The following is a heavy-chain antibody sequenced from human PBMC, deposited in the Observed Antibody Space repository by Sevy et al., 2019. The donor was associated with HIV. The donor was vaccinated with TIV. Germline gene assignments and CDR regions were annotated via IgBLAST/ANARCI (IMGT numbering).Heavy chain of an antibody. Sequence: GGSLRLSCAASGFTFSSYAMHWVRQAPGKGLEWVAVISYDGSNKYYADSVKGRFTISRDNSKNTLYLQMNSLRAEDTAVYYCARESVKGYCSGGSCYSEYYYYGMDVWGQGTTVTVSS. V-gene: IGHV3-30*04. CDR2: ISYDGSNK. CDR1: GFTFSSYA. CDR3: ARESVKGYCSGGSCYSEYYYYGMDV. D-gene: IGHD2-15*01. J-gene: IGHJ6*02.